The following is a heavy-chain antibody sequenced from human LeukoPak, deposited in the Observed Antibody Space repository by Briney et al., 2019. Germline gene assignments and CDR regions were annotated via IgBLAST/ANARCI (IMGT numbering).Heavy chain of an antibody. CDR1: GGSISSRNW. J-gene: IGHJ4*02. D-gene: IGHD4-17*01. V-gene: IGHV4-4*02. CDR2: IYHSGST. Sequence: SETLSLTCAVSGGSISSRNWWSWVRQPLGKGLEWIGEIYHSGSTNYNPSLKTRVTISVDKSKNQFSLKLSSVTAADTAVYYCARASHDYGDYSHFDYWGQGTLVTVSS. CDR3: ARASHDYGDYSHFDY.